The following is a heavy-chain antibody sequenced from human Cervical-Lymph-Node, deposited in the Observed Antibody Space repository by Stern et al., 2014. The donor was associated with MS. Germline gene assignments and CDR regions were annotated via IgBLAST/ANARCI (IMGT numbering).Heavy chain of an antibody. CDR2: ISGRVGIS. CDR3: AKDIDYGDYGWYYFDY. J-gene: IGHJ4*02. CDR1: GFTFASYS. Sequence: EVQLEESGGGLVLPGGSLRLTCAVSGFTFASYSLTWVRRAPGKGLEWVASISGRVGISDYADSVKAPFTISRDNYKNTVYLQMNSLRAEDTATYYCAKDIDYGDYGWYYFDYWGQGTPVTVSS. D-gene: IGHD4-17*01. V-gene: IGHV3-23*04.